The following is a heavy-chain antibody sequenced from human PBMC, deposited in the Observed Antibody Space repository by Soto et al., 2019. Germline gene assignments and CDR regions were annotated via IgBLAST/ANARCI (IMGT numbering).Heavy chain of an antibody. Sequence: QVQLQESDPGLVKPSGTLSLTCAVSGGSIRGSNWWSWVRHPPGKGLEWIGEIYHSGSTNYNPSLKCRVTISVDTSKNQFSLKLSSVTAADTAVYYCARGPIPSPWGGPEYYFDYWGQGSLVTVSS. CDR3: ARGPIPSPWGGPEYYFDY. V-gene: IGHV4-4*02. J-gene: IGHJ4*02. D-gene: IGHD7-27*01. CDR1: GGSIRGSNW. CDR2: IYHSGST.